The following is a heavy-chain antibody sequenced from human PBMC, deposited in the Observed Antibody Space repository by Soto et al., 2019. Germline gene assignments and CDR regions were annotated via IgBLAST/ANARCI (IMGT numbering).Heavy chain of an antibody. CDR1: GYIFIDYW. V-gene: IGHV5-51*01. J-gene: IGHJ5*02. D-gene: IGHD6-19*01. Sequence: GESLKISCRASGYIFIDYWIGWVRQMPGKGLEFMGIVYPRDSDTRYSPSFQGQVTISADRSINTAYLQWSSLKASDTAIYYCASPTLAGHSIHFDPWGQGTLVTVSS. CDR3: ASPTLAGHSIHFDP. CDR2: VYPRDSDT.